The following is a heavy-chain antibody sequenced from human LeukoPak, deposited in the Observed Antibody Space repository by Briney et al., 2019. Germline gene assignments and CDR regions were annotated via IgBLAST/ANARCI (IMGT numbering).Heavy chain of an antibody. D-gene: IGHD3-10*02. Sequence: GGSLRLSCAASGFMFDDYSMHWVRQAPGRGLEWVSLISWDGGSTHYADSVEGRFTISRDNSKKSLYLQMNSLRAEDTAVYYCAELGITMIGGVWGKGTTVTISS. V-gene: IGHV3-43*01. CDR1: GFMFDDYS. CDR3: AELGITMIGGV. CDR2: ISWDGGST. J-gene: IGHJ6*04.